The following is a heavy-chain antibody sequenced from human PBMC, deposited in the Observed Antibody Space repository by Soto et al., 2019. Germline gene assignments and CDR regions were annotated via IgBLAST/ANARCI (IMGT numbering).Heavy chain of an antibody. CDR1: GFTVSSHA. Sequence: EVQVLESGGGLVQPGGSLRLSCEGSGFTVSSHAMTWNRQAPGKGPEWVSTITADGGTYYADSVKGRFAMSRDISESTRYLQMNSLGAEDTAAYYCAPHVSCSGGSCQYDAFAIRGQGTMVTVSS. CDR2: ITADGGT. D-gene: IGHD2-15*01. CDR3: APHVSCSGGSCQYDAFAI. J-gene: IGHJ3*02. V-gene: IGHV3-23*01.